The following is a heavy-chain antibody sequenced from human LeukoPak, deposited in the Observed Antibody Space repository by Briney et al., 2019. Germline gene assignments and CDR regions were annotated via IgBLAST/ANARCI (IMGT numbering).Heavy chain of an antibody. V-gene: IGHV3-7*01. J-gene: IGHJ4*02. D-gene: IGHD6-13*01. CDR1: GFTFTDFW. CDR3: ARDGTAPGLYFDL. Sequence: GGSLRLSCEVSGFTFTDFWMNWVRQAPGKGPEWVASIRQDGSEKTHVDSVKGRFTISRDNTKNSLSLQLNGLTAEDTAVYYCARDGTAPGLYFDLWGQGTLVTVSS. CDR2: IRQDGSEK.